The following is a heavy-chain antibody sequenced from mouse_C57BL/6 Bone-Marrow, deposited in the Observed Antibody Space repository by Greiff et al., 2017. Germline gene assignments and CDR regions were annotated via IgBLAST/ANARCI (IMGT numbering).Heavy chain of an antibody. D-gene: IGHD4-1*01. CDR3: AGRDWDPLDY. J-gene: IGHJ2*01. Sequence: QVQLQQSGAELARPGASVTLSCKASGYTFTSYGISWVKQRTGHGLEWIGEIYPRSGNTSYNEKFKGKATLTADKSSSTAYMELRSLTSEDSGIKCCAGRDWDPLDYWGQGTTLTVSS. V-gene: IGHV1-81*01. CDR1: GYTFTSYG. CDR2: IYPRSGNT.